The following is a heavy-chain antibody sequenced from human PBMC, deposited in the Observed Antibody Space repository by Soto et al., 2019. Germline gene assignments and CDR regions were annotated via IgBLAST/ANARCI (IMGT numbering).Heavy chain of an antibody. CDR2: IRSKAKSYAT. CDR3: TRLGIAAAGTDY. V-gene: IGHV3-73*02. CDR1: GFTFSGSA. D-gene: IGHD6-13*01. J-gene: IGHJ4*02. Sequence: EVQLVESGGGLVQPGGSLKLSCAASGFTFSGSAMHWVRQASGKGLEWVGRIRSKAKSYATVYAASGKGRFTISREDSKNTAYLQMNSLKAEDTAVYYCTRLGIAAAGTDYWGQGTLVTVS.